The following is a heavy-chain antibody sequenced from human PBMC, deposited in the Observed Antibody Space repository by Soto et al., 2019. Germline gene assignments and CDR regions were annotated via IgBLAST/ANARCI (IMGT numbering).Heavy chain of an antibody. Sequence: QVQLVQSGAEVKKPGASVKVSCKASGYTFTSYGISWVRQAPGQGLEWMGWISAYNGNTNYAQKLQGRVTMTTDTXXXXXXXXXXXXXXXXXXXXXXXXDPGFRSDYWGQGTLVTVSS. D-gene: IGHD3-9*01. CDR1: GYTFTSYG. CDR2: ISAYNGNT. J-gene: IGHJ4*02. CDR3: XXDPGFRSDY. V-gene: IGHV1-18*01.